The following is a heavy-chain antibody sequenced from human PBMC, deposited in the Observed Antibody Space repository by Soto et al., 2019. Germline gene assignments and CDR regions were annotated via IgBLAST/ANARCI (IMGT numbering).Heavy chain of an antibody. CDR1: GFTFIGYN. J-gene: IGHJ6*02. Sequence: QTGGSLRLSCSASGFTFIGYNMNWVRQAPGKGLEWVAYINSAGSTAYYADSVKGRFTFSRDNAKKTLYLEMNRRRTEDTAVYYCARDGGTVTSYVGQDYGMAVWGQGTMVTVSS. CDR3: ARDGGTVTSYVGQDYGMAV. D-gene: IGHD4-17*01. CDR2: INSAGSTA. V-gene: IGHV3-48*04.